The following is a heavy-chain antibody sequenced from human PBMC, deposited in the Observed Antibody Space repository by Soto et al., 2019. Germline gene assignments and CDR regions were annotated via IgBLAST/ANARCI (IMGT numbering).Heavy chain of an antibody. J-gene: IGHJ1*01. V-gene: IGHV1-46*01. CDR2: INPSGGST. D-gene: IGHD2-2*01. Sequence: QVQLVQSGAEVKKPGASVKVSCKASGYTFTNYYMHWVRQAPGQGLEWMGMINPSGGSTSYAQKFQGRVTMTRDTSASTVYMELSSLRSEDTAVHYCVRGGSDAYYQDWGQGTLVTVSS. CDR1: GYTFTNYY. CDR3: VRGGSDAYYQD.